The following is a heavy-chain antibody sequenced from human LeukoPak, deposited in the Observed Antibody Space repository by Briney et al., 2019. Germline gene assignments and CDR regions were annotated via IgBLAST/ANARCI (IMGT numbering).Heavy chain of an antibody. V-gene: IGHV3-23*01. J-gene: IGHJ4*02. Sequence: GGSLRLSCAASGFTFSSFAMSWVRQAPGKGLQWVSAISHSGGTTYYTDSVKGRFTISRDNSKNTLYLQMDSLGAEDTAVYCCAKDPLFRGSYGDFDFWGQGTLVTVSS. CDR1: GFTFSSFA. CDR2: ISHSGGTT. D-gene: IGHD1-26*01. CDR3: AKDPLFRGSYGDFDF.